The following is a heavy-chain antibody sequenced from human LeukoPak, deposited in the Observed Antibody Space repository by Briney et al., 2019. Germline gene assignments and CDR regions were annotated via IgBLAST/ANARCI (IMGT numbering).Heavy chain of an antibody. J-gene: IGHJ4*02. CDR3: ARDRIYGSGEGTFDY. D-gene: IGHD3-10*01. CDR1: GYTFTSYY. CDR2: INPSGGST. Sequence: ASVKVSCTASGYTFTSYYMHWVRQAPGQGLEWMGLINPSGGSTSYAQKFQGRVTMTRDTSTSTVYMELSSLRSEDTAVYYCARDRIYGSGEGTFDYWGQGTLVTVSS. V-gene: IGHV1-46*01.